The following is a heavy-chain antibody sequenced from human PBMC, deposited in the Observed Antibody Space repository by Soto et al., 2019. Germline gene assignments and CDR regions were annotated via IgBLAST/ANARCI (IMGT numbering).Heavy chain of an antibody. Sequence: PGGSLRLSCAASGFTFSSYGMHWVRQAPGKGLEWVAFILYDGSNKYYADSVKGRFTISRDNSKNTLYLQMNSLRAEDTAVYYCARGAGSFMITFGGVINNRGMDVWGQGTTVTVSS. V-gene: IGHV3-33*01. J-gene: IGHJ6*02. CDR2: ILYDGSNK. CDR3: ARGAGSFMITFGGVINNRGMDV. CDR1: GFTFSSYG. D-gene: IGHD3-16*02.